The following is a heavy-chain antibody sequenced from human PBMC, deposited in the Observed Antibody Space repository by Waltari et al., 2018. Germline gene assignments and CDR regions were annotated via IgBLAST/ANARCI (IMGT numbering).Heavy chain of an antibody. CDR1: GFPFSTYT. J-gene: IGHJ6*02. V-gene: IGHV3-23*01. Sequence: EMQLLESGGALVQPGGSLRHSCAAAGFPFSTYTINWVRQAPGQGLEWVAVMTASGLMDYGDSVKGRFTISRDNSKNTLYLQMYRLRVEDTARYYCAKDEGARLAPTFGMDAWGQGTTVIVSS. CDR2: MTASGLM. CDR3: AKDEGARLAPTFGMDA. D-gene: IGHD6-6*01.